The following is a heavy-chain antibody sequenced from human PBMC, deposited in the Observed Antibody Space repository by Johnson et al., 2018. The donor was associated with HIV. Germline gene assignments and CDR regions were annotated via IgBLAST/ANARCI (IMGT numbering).Heavy chain of an antibody. CDR1: GFTVSSNY. V-gene: IGHV3-7*01. D-gene: IGHD1-1*01. CDR2: IKQDGSEK. J-gene: IGHJ3*01. CDR3: ATVWRNEGRHSFDV. Sequence: EVQLVESGGGVVRPGGSLRLSCAASGFTVSSNYMSWIRQAPGQGLEWVANIKQDGSEKYSVDSVKGRFAISRNNAENSLYLQMNSLRVEDTALYFCATVWRNEGRHSFDVWGLGTMVTVSS.